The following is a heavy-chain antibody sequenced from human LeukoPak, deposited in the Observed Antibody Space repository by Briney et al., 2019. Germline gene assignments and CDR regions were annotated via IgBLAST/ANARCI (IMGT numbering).Heavy chain of an antibody. CDR2: IRWDGGAT. D-gene: IGHD5-12*01. CDR1: GFIFEDYT. V-gene: IGHV3-43*01. Sequence: SGGSLRLSCAASGFIFEDYTMHWVRQVPGKGLAWVSLIRWDGGATYYADSVKGRFTISRDNSKNSLYLQMNSLRIDDTALYYCVKDMAEMRYSDYDSAGFDVWGQGTMVTVSS. J-gene: IGHJ3*01. CDR3: VKDMAEMRYSDYDSAGFDV.